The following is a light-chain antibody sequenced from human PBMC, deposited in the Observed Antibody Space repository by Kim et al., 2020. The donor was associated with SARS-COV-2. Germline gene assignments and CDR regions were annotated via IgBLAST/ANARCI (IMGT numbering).Light chain of an antibody. CDR3: QSYDSSLSGWV. CDR2: GNS. Sequence: GVTISCTGSSSNVGADYDVHWYQQLPGTAPKLLIHGNSNRPSGVPDRFSGSKSGTSASLAITGLQAEDEADYYCQSYDSSLSGWVFGGGTQLTVL. V-gene: IGLV1-40*01. J-gene: IGLJ3*02. CDR1: SSNVGADYD.